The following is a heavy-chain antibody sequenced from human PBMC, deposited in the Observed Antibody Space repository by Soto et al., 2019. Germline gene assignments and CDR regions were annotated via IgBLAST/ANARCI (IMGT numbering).Heavy chain of an antibody. CDR3: ARLVGSLEGGDYFFSYYYYGMGG. V-gene: IGHV1-2*02. J-gene: IGHJ6*02. CDR1: GYTFTGSY. Sequence: GASVKVSCKASGYTFTGSYMHWVRQAPGQGLEWMGWINPNSGGTNYAQKFQGRVTITADESTSTAYMELRSLRSEDTAVYYCARLVGSLEGGDYFFSYYYYGMGGWGQGTTVTVSS. CDR2: INPNSGGT. D-gene: IGHD1-26*01.